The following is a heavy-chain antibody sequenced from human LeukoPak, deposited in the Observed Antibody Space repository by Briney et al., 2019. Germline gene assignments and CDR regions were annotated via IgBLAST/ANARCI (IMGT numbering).Heavy chain of an antibody. V-gene: IGHV4-34*01. J-gene: IGHJ6*03. CDR3: ARGGGYYYYMDV. CDR1: GGSFSGYY. Sequence: SETLSLTCAVYGGSFSGYYWSWIRQPPGKGLEWIGEINHSGSTNYNPSLKSRVTISVDTSKNQFSLKLSSVTAADTAVYYCARGGGYYYYMDVWDIGTTVTVSS. CDR2: INHSGST.